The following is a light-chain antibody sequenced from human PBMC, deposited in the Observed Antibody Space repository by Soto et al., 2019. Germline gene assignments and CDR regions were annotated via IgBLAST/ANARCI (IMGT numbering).Light chain of an antibody. J-gene: IGLJ2*01. CDR1: NSNVGSNT. CDR2: HNN. V-gene: IGLV1-44*01. Sequence: QLVLTQPPSASGTPGQRVTISCSGSNSNVGSNTVDWYQQLPGTAPKLLIYHNNQRPSGVPDRLSGSKSGTSASLAISGLQSEDEADYYCAPWDDSLNAVVFGGGTKLTVL. CDR3: APWDDSLNAVV.